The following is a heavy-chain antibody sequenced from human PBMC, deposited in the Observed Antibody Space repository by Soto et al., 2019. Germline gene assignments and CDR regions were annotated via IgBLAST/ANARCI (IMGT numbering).Heavy chain of an antibody. Sequence: SETLSLTCAVSGGSISSSNWWSWVRQPPGKGLEWIGEIYHSGSTNYNPSLKSRVTISVDKSKNQFSLKLSSVTAADTAVYYCARVGRGYCSGGSCYRSYYYGMDVWGQGTTVTVSS. CDR1: GGSISSSNW. J-gene: IGHJ6*02. V-gene: IGHV4-4*02. CDR2: IYHSGST. D-gene: IGHD2-15*01. CDR3: ARVGRGYCSGGSCYRSYYYGMDV.